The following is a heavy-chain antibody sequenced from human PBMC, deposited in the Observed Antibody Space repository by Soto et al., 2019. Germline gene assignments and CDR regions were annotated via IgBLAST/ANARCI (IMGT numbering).Heavy chain of an antibody. J-gene: IGHJ4*02. CDR1: GFSLSTSGVG. CDR3: AHRFYPYGSALDQGMFDY. V-gene: IGHV2-5*02. D-gene: IGHD1-26*01. CDR2: IYWDDDK. Sequence: QITLKESSPTRVKPTQTLTLTCTFSGFSLSTSGVGVGWIRQPPGKALEWLAFIYWDDDKRYSPALKSRLTINKDTSKNQVVLTMTNMDPLDTGTYYFAHRFYPYGSALDQGMFDYWGPGALVTVSS.